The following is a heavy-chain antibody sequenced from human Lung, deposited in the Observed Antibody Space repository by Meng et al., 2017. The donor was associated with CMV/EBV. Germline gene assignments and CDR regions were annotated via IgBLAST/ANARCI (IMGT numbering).Heavy chain of an antibody. V-gene: IGHV1-2*02. CDR3: AREPSEDFWSGYYTTGTDY. Sequence: ASVXVSXKASGYTFTGYYMHWVRQAPGQGLEWMGWINPSSGGTNYAQKFQGRVTMTRDTSISTDYMEQSRLRSDDTAVYYYAREPSEDFWSGYYTTGTDYXGQGXMVTVSS. CDR1: GYTFTGYY. J-gene: IGHJ4*02. D-gene: IGHD3-3*01. CDR2: INPSSGGT.